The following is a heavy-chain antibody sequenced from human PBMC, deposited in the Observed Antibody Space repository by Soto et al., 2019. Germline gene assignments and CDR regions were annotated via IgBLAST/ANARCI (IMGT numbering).Heavy chain of an antibody. D-gene: IGHD3-10*01. CDR3: VRMNADSYSPYYAMDV. V-gene: IGHV2-26*01. CDR2: IFSDAER. CDR1: GFSLTTGRMG. Sequence: SGPTLVNPTETLTLTCNVSGFSLTTGRMGVSWIRQPPGKALEWLAHIFSDAERSYSRSLQGRLTVSKVGFGSQVVLTMTNMDPVDTGTYFCVRMNADSYSPYYAMDVWGQGTTVTVSS. J-gene: IGHJ6*02.